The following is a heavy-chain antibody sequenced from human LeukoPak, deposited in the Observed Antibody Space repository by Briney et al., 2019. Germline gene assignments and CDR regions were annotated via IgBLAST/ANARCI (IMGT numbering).Heavy chain of an antibody. J-gene: IGHJ5*02. CDR3: TRSDWFDP. CDR2: IKSDGSST. CDR1: GFSFNSYG. Sequence: GGSLRLSCAGSGFSFNSYGLHWVRQAPGKGLVWVSRIKSDGSSTSYADSVKGRFTISRDNAKNTLYLQMNSLRAEDTAVYYCTRSDWFDPWGQGTLVTVSS. V-gene: IGHV3-74*01.